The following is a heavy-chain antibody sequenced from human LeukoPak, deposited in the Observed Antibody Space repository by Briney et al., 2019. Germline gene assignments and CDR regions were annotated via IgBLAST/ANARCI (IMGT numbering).Heavy chain of an antibody. CDR3: ARGPFRLQWELLMNYYYYGMDV. CDR2: IYYSRST. CDR1: GGSISSYY. D-gene: IGHD1-26*01. V-gene: IGHV4-59*12. J-gene: IGHJ6*02. Sequence: PSETLSLTCTVSGGSISSYYWSWIRQPPGKGLEWIGYIYYSRSTNYNPSLKSRVTISIDTSKNQFSLKLSSVTAADTAVYYCARGPFRLQWELLMNYYYYGMDVWGQGSTVTVSS.